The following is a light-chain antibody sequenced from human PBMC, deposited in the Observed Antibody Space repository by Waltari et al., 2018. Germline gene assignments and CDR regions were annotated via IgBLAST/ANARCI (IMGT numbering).Light chain of an antibody. CDR3: QQTYSFPYT. V-gene: IGKV1-39*01. J-gene: IGKJ2*01. Sequence: DIQMAQSPSSLSASVGVRVTIPCPARQRINSYLNLYLQTPGNAPHLLIYTASTVRSGVPSRFSGGGSGTHFTLTISYLHPEDFASYYCQQTYSFPYTFGQGTKLEI. CDR1: QRINSY. CDR2: TAS.